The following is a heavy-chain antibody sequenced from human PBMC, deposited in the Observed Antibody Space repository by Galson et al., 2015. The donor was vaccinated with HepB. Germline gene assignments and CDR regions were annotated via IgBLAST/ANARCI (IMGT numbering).Heavy chain of an antibody. Sequence: SLRLSCAASGFTFGHYAIHWVRQAPGKGLEYVSADSSDGGTTYYADSVKGRFTISRDNSKNTLYLQMNSLRTEDTAVYYCVPNIVATISFDSWGQGTLVTVSS. D-gene: IGHD5-12*01. J-gene: IGHJ4*02. CDR3: VPNIVATISFDS. V-gene: IGHV3-64D*06. CDR1: GFTFGHYA. CDR2: DSSDGGTT.